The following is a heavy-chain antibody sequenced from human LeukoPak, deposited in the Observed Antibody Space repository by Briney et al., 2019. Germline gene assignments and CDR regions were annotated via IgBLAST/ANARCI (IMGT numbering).Heavy chain of an antibody. J-gene: IGHJ4*02. D-gene: IGHD1-26*01. CDR1: GFTFSSYA. Sequence: GGSLRLSCAASGFTFSSYAMHWVRQAPGRGLEWVAVISYDGSNKYYADSVKGRFTISRDNSKNTLYLQMNSLRAEDTAVYYCARDGNSGSYSLAAYWGQGTLVTVSS. CDR3: ARDGNSGSYSLAAY. V-gene: IGHV3-30-3*01. CDR2: ISYDGSNK.